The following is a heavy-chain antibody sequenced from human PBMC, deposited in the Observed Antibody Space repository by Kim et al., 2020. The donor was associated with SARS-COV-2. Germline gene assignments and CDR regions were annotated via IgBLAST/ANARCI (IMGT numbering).Heavy chain of an antibody. CDR3: ARTPGYCSGGSCYSRGDYDY. V-gene: IGHV4-59*08. CDR1: GGSISSYY. CDR2: IYYSGST. D-gene: IGHD2-15*01. Sequence: SETLSLTCTVSGGSISSYYWSWIRQPPGKGLEWIGYIYYSGSTNYNPSLKSRVTISVDTSKNQFSLKLSSVTAADTAVYYCARTPGYCSGGSCYSRGDYDYWGQGTLVTVSS. J-gene: IGHJ4*02.